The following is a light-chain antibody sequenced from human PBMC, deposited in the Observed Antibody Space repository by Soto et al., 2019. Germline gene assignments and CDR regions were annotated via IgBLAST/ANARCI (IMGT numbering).Light chain of an antibody. CDR3: QQYNDYFTWT. Sequence: DIQMTQSPSTLSASVGDRVTITCRASQSISNWLAWYQQKPRKAPKLLIHRASSLESGVPLRFSGSGSGTEFTLTISSLQPDDFATYYCQQYNDYFTWTFGQGTKVEIK. V-gene: IGKV1-5*03. CDR2: RAS. J-gene: IGKJ1*01. CDR1: QSISNW.